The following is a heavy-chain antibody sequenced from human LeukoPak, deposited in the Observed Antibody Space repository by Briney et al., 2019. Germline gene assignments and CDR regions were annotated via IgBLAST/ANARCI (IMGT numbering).Heavy chain of an antibody. CDR1: VFTFNTFN. Sequence: GGSLRLSCAASVFTFNTFNMNWVRQAPGKGLEWVSSITSGGDYIYYADSVKGRFTTSRDNAKNSLSLQLNSLRVEDTAVYYCARGHYDVLAASYKWTPDYWGQGTLVTVSS. CDR2: ITSGGDYI. D-gene: IGHD3-9*01. V-gene: IGHV3-21*01. J-gene: IGHJ4*02. CDR3: ARGHYDVLAASYKWTPDY.